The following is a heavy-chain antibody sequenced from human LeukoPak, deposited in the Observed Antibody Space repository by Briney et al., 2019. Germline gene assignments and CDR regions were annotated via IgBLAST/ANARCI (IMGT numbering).Heavy chain of an antibody. CDR3: AKDWIQFNRVFDCFDS. J-gene: IGHJ4*02. D-gene: IGHD2-21*01. Sequence: PGGSLRLSCATPGFTFNTNAMSWVRQAPGKGLEWVSTIGNTETFYADSVTGRFTISRDNSKNTVYLHMNSLRVEDTAVYYCAKDWIQFNRVFDCFDSWGQGTLVTVSS. V-gene: IGHV3-23*01. CDR2: IGNTET. CDR1: GFTFNTNA.